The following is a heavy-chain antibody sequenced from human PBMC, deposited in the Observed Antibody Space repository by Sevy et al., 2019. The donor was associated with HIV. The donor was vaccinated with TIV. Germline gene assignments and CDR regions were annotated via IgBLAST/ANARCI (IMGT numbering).Heavy chain of an antibody. Sequence: GGSLRLSCAASGFTVSSNYMSWVRQAPGKGLEWVSLIYSGGTTYYADAVKGRFTIFRDISKNTLYLQMNSLRAEDTANYDCARGTRDGYKLGYWGQGTLVTVSS. D-gene: IGHD5-12*01. CDR3: ARGTRDGYKLGY. V-gene: IGHV3-53*01. J-gene: IGHJ4*02. CDR1: GFTVSSNY. CDR2: IYSGGTT.